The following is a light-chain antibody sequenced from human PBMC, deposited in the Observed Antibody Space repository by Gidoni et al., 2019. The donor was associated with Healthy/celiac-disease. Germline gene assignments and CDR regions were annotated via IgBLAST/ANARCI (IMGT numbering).Light chain of an antibody. CDR2: AAS. CDR3: QQSYSTPLT. CDR1: QSISSY. Sequence: DIQMTQSPSSLSASVGDRVTITCRASQSISSYLNGYQQKPGKAPKLLIYAASSLQSGVPSRFSGSGSGTDFTLTISSLQPEDFATYYCQQSYSTPLTFGPXTKVDIK. V-gene: IGKV1-39*01. J-gene: IGKJ3*01.